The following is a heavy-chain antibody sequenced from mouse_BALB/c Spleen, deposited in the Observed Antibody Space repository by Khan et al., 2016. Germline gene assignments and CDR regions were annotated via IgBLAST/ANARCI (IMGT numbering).Heavy chain of an antibody. CDR3: ARGDYDGYYAMDY. Sequence: LVKTGASVKISCKASGYSFTGYSIHWVKQSPGKGLEWIGYISCYNGATNYNQKFRGKATFTVDTSSSTAYMQFNSLTSEDSAVYYCARGDYDGYYAMDYWGQGTSVTVSS. CDR1: GYSFTGYS. V-gene: IGHV1S34*01. D-gene: IGHD2-4*01. CDR2: ISCYNGAT. J-gene: IGHJ4*01.